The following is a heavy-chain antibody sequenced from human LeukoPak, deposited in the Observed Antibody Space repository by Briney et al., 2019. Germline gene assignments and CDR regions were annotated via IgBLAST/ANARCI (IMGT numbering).Heavy chain of an antibody. V-gene: IGHV1-69*04. Sequence: SVKVSCKASGGTFSSYAISWVRQAPGQGLEWMGRIIPILGIANYAQKFQGRVTITADKSTSTAYMELSSLRSEDTAVYYCATDPAGVLSITMVRGEFDYWGQGTLVTVSS. CDR3: ATDPAGVLSITMVRGEFDY. CDR2: IIPILGIA. J-gene: IGHJ4*02. CDR1: GGTFSSYA. D-gene: IGHD3-10*01.